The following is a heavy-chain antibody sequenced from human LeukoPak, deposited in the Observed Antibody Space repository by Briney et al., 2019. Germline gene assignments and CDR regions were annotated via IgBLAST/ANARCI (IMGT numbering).Heavy chain of an antibody. CDR1: GDTLTELS. V-gene: IGHV1-24*01. J-gene: IGHJ4*02. Sequence: ASVKVSCEVSGDTLTELSMHWGRQAPGKGREWMGGFDPEDVETIYVQKFQGRVTMTEDTATDTAYMELSSLRSEDTAVYYCATGRIAVARTNDYWGQGTLVTVSS. CDR2: FDPEDVET. CDR3: ATGRIAVARTNDY. D-gene: IGHD6-19*01.